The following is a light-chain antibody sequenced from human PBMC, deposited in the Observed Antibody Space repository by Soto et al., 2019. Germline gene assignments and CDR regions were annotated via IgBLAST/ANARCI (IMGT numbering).Light chain of an antibody. V-gene: IGKV1-6*01. Sequence: IQMTQSTSTLSASVGDRVTITCRASQSISNRLAWYQQKPGKAPTLLIYAASNLQSGVPSRFRGSRSGTEFTLTVSSLQPADFATYYCLQDHDDSWTFAQGTKV. CDR3: LQDHDDSWT. CDR1: QSISNR. J-gene: IGKJ1*01. CDR2: AAS.